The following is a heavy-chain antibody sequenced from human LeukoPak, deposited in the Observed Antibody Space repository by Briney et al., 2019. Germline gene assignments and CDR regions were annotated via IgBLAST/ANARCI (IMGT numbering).Heavy chain of an antibody. V-gene: IGHV3-66*01. D-gene: IGHD4-17*01. CDR1: EDTLRGNV. CDR2: IHTCGST. J-gene: IGHJ3*02. Sequence: GGSLRLSCAACEDTLRGNVMACGRQAPRRELEWVSVIHTCGSTYYLDASKCRFTISRDDSRNTFYLRMNSLRAEAAAVYHCAVRVTKGSSSGFDMWGQGTMVAVSS. CDR3: AVRVTKGSSSGFDM.